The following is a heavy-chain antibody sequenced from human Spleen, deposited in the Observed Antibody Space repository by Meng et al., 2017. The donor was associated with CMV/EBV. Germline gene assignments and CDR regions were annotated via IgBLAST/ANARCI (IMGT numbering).Heavy chain of an antibody. CDR3: AKDPAWIQLWGNNWFDP. Sequence: GGSLRLSCAASGFTFSSYWMSWVRQAPGKGLEWVAFIRYDGSNKYYADSVKGRFTISRDNSKNTLYLQMNSLRAEDTAVYYCAKDPAWIQLWGNNWFDPWGQGTLVTVSS. V-gene: IGHV3-30*02. CDR1: GFTFSSYW. J-gene: IGHJ5*02. CDR2: IRYDGSNK. D-gene: IGHD5-18*01.